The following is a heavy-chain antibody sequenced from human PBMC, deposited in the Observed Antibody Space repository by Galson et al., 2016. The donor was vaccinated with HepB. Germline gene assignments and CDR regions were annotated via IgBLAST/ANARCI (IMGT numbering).Heavy chain of an antibody. Sequence: SVKVSCKASGYTSNNYNIHWVRQAPGQRLEWMGWINAGNDNTKYSQNFQGRVTITRDTSGSTAYMELGSLRSEDTAVYYCASPLPQNPGDSHYYYYGMDGWGQGTTVTVSS. CDR2: INAGNDNT. J-gene: IGHJ6*01. CDR1: GYTSNNYN. V-gene: IGHV1-3*01. D-gene: IGHD4-17*01. CDR3: ASPLPQNPGDSHYYYYGMDG.